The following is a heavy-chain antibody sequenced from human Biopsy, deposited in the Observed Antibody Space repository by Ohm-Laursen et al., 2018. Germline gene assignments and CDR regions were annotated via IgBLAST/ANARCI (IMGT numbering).Heavy chain of an antibody. J-gene: IGHJ4*02. CDR2: IYYNGSS. Sequence: SDTLSLTCAVYGESFNGHYWSWIRQPPGKGLEWIGFIYYNGSSKYNSSLKSRVTISADTSKNQFSLRLSSVTAADTAVYYCALGGGSYVNFDYWGQGTLVTVSS. V-gene: IGHV4-59*07. CDR1: GESFNGHY. CDR3: ALGGGSYVNFDY. D-gene: IGHD1-26*01.